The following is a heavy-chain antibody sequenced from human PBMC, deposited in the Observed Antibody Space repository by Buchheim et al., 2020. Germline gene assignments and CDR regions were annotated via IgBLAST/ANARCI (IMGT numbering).Heavy chain of an antibody. CDR2: INHSGST. Sequence: QVQLQQWGAGLLKPSETLSLTCAVYGGSFSGYYWSWIRQPPGKGLEWIGEINHSGSTNYNPSLKSRFTISVDTSKNQFSLKLSSVTAADTAVYYCARNAYYYYYYGMDIWGQGTT. V-gene: IGHV4-34*01. J-gene: IGHJ6*02. CDR1: GGSFSGYY. CDR3: ARNAYYYYYYGMDI.